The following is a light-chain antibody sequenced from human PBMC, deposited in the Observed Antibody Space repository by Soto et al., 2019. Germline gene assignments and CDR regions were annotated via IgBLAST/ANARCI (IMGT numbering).Light chain of an antibody. CDR1: QTVTDY. CDR2: SAS. V-gene: IGKV1-39*01. J-gene: IGKJ1*01. CDR3: HQTYSTPQT. Sequence: DIQMTQSPSSLSASVGDRVTITCRAGQTVTDYLNWYQHKPGKAPKLLIYSASTLQSGVPSRFSGSGSGTDFTLTITSLQPEDFGTYYCHQTYSTPQTFGQGTSVEIK.